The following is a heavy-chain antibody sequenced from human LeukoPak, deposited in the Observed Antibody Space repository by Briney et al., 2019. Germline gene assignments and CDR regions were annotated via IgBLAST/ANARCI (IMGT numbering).Heavy chain of an antibody. D-gene: IGHD4-17*01. CDR3: AKDPNGDYVGAFDS. J-gene: IGHJ3*02. V-gene: IGHV3-23*01. CDR1: GFPFNAYA. CDR2: ISGSGYST. Sequence: GSLKLSCAASGFPFNAYAMIWVRQAPGKGLEWVSAISGSGYSTYYADSVKGRFTISRDNSKNTLFLQMSSLRAEDAAVYYCAKDPNGDYVGAFDSWGQGTMVIVSS.